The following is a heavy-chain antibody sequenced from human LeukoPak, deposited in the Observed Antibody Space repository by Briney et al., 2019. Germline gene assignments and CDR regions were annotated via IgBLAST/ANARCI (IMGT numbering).Heavy chain of an antibody. J-gene: IGHJ4*02. CDR3: ARRYCSSTSCVFDY. Sequence: PGGSLRLSCAASGFTFSSYAMSWVRQAPGKGLEWVSAISGSGGSTYYADSVKGRLTISRDNSKNTLYLQMNSLRAEDTAVYYCARRYCSSTSCVFDYWGQGTLVTVSS. CDR1: GFTFSSYA. V-gene: IGHV3-23*01. D-gene: IGHD2-2*01. CDR2: ISGSGGST.